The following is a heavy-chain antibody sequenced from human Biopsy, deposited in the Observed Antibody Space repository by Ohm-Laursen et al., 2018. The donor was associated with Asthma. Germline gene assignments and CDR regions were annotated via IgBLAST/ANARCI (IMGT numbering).Heavy chain of an antibody. Sequence: GTLSLTCTVSGVSIRSYYWTWIRQPPGKGLEWIGNIHYSGSTYSNPSLKSRVTISVDTSKKQISLRLSSAIAADTAVYYCAGFCSGGNCPDHWGQGTQVTVSS. CDR2: IHYSGST. D-gene: IGHD2-15*01. CDR1: GVSIRSYY. V-gene: IGHV4-59*01. J-gene: IGHJ4*02. CDR3: AGFCSGGNCPDH.